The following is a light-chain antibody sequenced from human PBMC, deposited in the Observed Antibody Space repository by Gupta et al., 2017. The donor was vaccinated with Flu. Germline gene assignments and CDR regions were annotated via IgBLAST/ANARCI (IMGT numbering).Light chain of an antibody. Sequence: SILSASVGDSIPISSAGQRNSNGWLAWYQQKPGKAPKLLIYSASSREAGVPASFSGSGSGTEFTLTISRLQPDDFAIYYCQQYDSYPWTFGQGTKVDIK. V-gene: IGKV1-5*01. CDR3: QQYDSYPWT. J-gene: IGKJ1*01. CDR1: QRNSNGW. CDR2: SAS.